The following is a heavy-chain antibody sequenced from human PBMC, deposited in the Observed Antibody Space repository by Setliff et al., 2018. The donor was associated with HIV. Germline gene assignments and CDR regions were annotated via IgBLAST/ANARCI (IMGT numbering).Heavy chain of an antibody. CDR1: GGSISSHY. D-gene: IGHD3-3*01. J-gene: IGHJ3*02. CDR2: IYYSGST. Sequence: SETLSLTCTVSGGSISSHYWSWIRQPPGKGLEWIGSIYYSGSTNYNPSLKSRVTISVDTSKNQFSLKLSSVTAADTAVYYCARGYYNFWSGYYDSRFPNPIDAFDIWGQGTMVTVSS. CDR3: ARGYYNFWSGYYDSRFPNPIDAFDI. V-gene: IGHV4-59*11.